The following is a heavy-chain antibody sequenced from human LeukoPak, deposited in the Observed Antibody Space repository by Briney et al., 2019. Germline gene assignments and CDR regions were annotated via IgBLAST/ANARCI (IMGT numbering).Heavy chain of an antibody. D-gene: IGHD2-2*01. CDR2: IWYDGSNK. CDR3: ARDDCSTTPCYAY. Sequence: GGSLRLSCAASGFTFSSYGMHWVRQAPGKGLEWVAVIWYDGSNKYYADSVKGRFTVSRDNSKNTVYLQMNGLKAEDTAVYYCARDDCSTTPCYAYWGQGTLVTASS. CDR1: GFTFSSYG. V-gene: IGHV3-33*01. J-gene: IGHJ4*02.